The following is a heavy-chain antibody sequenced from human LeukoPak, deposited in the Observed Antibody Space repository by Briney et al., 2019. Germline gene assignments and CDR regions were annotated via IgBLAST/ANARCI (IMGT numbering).Heavy chain of an antibody. CDR3: AKDGGYQLLIDDDNWFDP. D-gene: IGHD2-2*01. V-gene: IGHV3-30*02. CDR2: IRYDGSNK. J-gene: IGHJ5*02. Sequence: HAGGSLRLSCAASGFTFSSYGMHWVRQAPGKGLEWVAFIRYDGSNKYYADSVKGRFTISRDNSKNTLYLQMNSLRAEDTAVYYCAKDGGYQLLIDDDNWFDPWGQGTLVTVSS. CDR1: GFTFSSYG.